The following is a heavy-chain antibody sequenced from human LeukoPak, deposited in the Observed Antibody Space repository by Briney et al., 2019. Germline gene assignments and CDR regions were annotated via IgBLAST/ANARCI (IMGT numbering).Heavy chain of an antibody. CDR1: GDSVSSNSAA. J-gene: IGHJ4*02. V-gene: IGHV6-1*01. Sequence: PSQTLSLTCAISGDSVSSNSAAWNWIRQSPSRGLEWLGRTYYRSKWYNDYAVSVESRITINPDTSKNQFSLQLNSVTPEDTAVYYCARGDYYDSSGYFMGFDYWGQGTLVTVSS. CDR3: ARGDYYDSSGYFMGFDY. CDR2: TYYRSKWYN. D-gene: IGHD3-22*01.